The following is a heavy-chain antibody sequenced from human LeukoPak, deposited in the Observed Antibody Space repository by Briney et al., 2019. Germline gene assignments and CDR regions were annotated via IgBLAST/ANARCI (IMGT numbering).Heavy chain of an antibody. J-gene: IGHJ3*02. CDR1: GFTFSTYW. CDR2: IKEDGNKE. D-gene: IGHD6-19*01. CDR3: ARVAYGWSRGDAFDI. Sequence: GGSLRLSCVASGFTFSTYWMTWVRQAPGKGLEWVASIKEDGNKESYVDSVRGRFTISRDNAKNSMFLQMNSLRVEDTAVFYCARVAYGWSRGDAFDIWGHGTTVTVSS. V-gene: IGHV3-7*01.